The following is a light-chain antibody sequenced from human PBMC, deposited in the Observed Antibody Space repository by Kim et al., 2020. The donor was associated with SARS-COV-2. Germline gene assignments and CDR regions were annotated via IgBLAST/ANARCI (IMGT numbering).Light chain of an antibody. Sequence: SYELTQPPSVSVSPGQTASVTCSGDKLEDKYSSWYQXKPXQSPVLVIYQDTKRPSGIPDRFSASISGNTATLTISGTQPLDEADYYCQTWDKTTAVFGGG. V-gene: IGLV3-1*01. J-gene: IGLJ3*02. CDR1: KLEDKY. CDR2: QDT. CDR3: QTWDKTTAV.